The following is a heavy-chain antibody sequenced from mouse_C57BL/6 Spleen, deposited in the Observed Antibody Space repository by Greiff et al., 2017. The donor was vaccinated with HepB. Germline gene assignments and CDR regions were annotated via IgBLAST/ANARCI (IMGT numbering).Heavy chain of an antibody. V-gene: IGHV1-59*01. D-gene: IGHD1-1*01. Sequence: VQLQQPGAELVRPGTSVKLSCKASGYTFTSYWMHWVKQRPGQGLEWIGVIDPSDSYTNYNQKFKGKATLTVDTSSSTAYMQLSSLTSEDSAVYYCARPITTVVATNAMDYWGQGTSVTVSS. J-gene: IGHJ4*01. CDR2: IDPSDSYT. CDR1: GYTFTSYW. CDR3: ARPITTVVATNAMDY.